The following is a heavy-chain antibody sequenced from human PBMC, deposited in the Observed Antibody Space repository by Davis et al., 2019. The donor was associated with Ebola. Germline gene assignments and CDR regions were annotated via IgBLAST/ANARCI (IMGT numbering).Heavy chain of an antibody. Sequence: ASVKVSCKASGYTFTSYFMHWVRQAPGQGLEWMGVINPSGGGTTYAQKFQGRVTMTRNTSISTAYMELSSLRSEDTAVYYCARKRAYVEWLFDGMDVWGKGTTVTVSS. CDR3: ARKRAYVEWLFDGMDV. CDR2: INPSGGGT. V-gene: IGHV1-46*01. CDR1: GYTFTSYF. D-gene: IGHD3-3*01. J-gene: IGHJ6*04.